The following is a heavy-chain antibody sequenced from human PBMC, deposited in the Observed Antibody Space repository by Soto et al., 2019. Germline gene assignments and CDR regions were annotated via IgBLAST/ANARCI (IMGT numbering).Heavy chain of an antibody. J-gene: IGHJ4*02. CDR1: GYTFTSYG. Sequence: ASVKVSCKASGYTFTSYGISWVRQAPGQGLEWMGWISAYNGNTNYAQKLQGRVTMTTDTSTSTAYMELRSLRSDDTAVYYGASRIAVAGSFDYWGQGTLVTVSS. D-gene: IGHD6-19*01. CDR3: ASRIAVAGSFDY. V-gene: IGHV1-18*01. CDR2: ISAYNGNT.